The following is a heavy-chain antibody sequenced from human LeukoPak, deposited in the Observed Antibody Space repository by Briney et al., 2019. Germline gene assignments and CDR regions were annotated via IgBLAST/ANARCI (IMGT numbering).Heavy chain of an antibody. D-gene: IGHD2-2*01. CDR1: GDSVSSNSVT. CDR2: TYYRSTWYN. CDR3: ARRLTQYDCFDP. V-gene: IGHV6-1*01. Sequence: SQTLSLTCAISGDSVSSNSVTWHWIRQSPSRGLEWLGRTYYRSTWYNDYAVSVRGRIAVNPDTSKNQFSLHLNSVTPEDTAVYYCARRLTQYDCFDPWGQGILVTVSS. J-gene: IGHJ5*02.